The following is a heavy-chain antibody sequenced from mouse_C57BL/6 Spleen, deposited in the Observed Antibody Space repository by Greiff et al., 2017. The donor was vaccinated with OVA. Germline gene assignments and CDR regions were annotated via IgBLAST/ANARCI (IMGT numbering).Heavy chain of an antibody. D-gene: IGHD1-1*01. CDR2: INPGSGGT. CDR3: ARSDYYGSSAFDD. Sequence: QVQLQQSGAELVRPGTSVKVSCKASGYAFTNYLIEWVKQRPGQGLEWIGVINPGSGGTNYNEKFKGKATLTADKSSSTAYMQLSSLTSEDSAVYFCARSDYYGSSAFDDWGQGTTLTVSS. CDR1: GYAFTNYL. J-gene: IGHJ2*01. V-gene: IGHV1-54*01.